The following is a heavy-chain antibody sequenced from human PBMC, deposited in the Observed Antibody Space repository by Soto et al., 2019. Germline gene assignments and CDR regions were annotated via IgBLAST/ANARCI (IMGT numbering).Heavy chain of an antibody. J-gene: IGHJ5*02. CDR1: GYIFTNYG. V-gene: IGHV1-18*01. CDR2: ISAYNGNT. Sequence: ASVKVSCKASGYIFTNYGLTWVRQAPGQGLEWMGWISAYNGNTNYAQKLQGRVTMTTDTSTSTAYMELRSLRSDDTAVYYCARIVGADRRWFDPWGQGTLVTVSS. CDR3: ARIVGADRRWFDP. D-gene: IGHD1-26*01.